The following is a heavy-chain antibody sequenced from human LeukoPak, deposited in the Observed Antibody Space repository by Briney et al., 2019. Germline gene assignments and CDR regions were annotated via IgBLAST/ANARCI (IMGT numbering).Heavy chain of an antibody. V-gene: IGHV4-4*07. CDR2: IYSSGNT. CDR1: GGSINSYH. D-gene: IGHD3-10*01. Sequence: SETLSLTCTVSGGSINSYHWSWIRQPAGRGLEWIGRIYSSGNTNYSPSLKSRVTMSVDTSKNQFSLKLSSVTAADTAVYYCARATSGTYYYFDSWGRGTLVSVSS. CDR3: ARATSGTYYYFDS. J-gene: IGHJ4*02.